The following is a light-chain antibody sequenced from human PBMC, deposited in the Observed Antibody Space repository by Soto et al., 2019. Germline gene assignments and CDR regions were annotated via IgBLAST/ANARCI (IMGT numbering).Light chain of an antibody. J-gene: IGKJ2*01. CDR1: QSVGSTY. V-gene: IGKV3-20*01. CDR3: QQYDSLPYT. Sequence: EIVLTQSPGTLSLSPGERATLSCRASQSVGSTYLAWYQRKLGQAPRLLIYGASNRADGIPGKFSGSGSGTDFTLTISRLGPEDFAVYYCQQYDSLPYTFGRGTRLEIK. CDR2: GAS.